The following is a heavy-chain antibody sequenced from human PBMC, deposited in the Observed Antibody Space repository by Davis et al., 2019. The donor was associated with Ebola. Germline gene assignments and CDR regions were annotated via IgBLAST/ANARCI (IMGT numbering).Heavy chain of an antibody. CDR3: ARDGGYCSSTSCYMGNNWFDP. CDR2: IYTSGST. J-gene: IGHJ5*02. CDR1: SGSITSNY. D-gene: IGHD2-2*02. V-gene: IGHV4-4*08. Sequence: PSETLSLTCTVSSGSITSNYWSWIRQPPGEGLEWIGHIYTSGSTNYNPSLKSRVTISVDTSKNQFSLKLSSVTAADTAVYYCARDGGYCSSTSCYMGNNWFDPWGQGTLVTVSS.